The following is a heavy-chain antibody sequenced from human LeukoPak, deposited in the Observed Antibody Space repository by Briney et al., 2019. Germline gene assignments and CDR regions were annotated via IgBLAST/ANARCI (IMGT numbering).Heavy chain of an antibody. Sequence: GGSLRLSCAASGFTSSSHTMNWIRQAPGKGLEWVSSISSSGSTIYYADSVKGRFTISRDNAKNSLYLQMNSLRAEDTAVYYCATLYCSSTSCYFDYWGQGTLVTVSS. J-gene: IGHJ4*02. D-gene: IGHD2-2*01. CDR3: ATLYCSSTSCYFDY. CDR1: GFTSSSHT. V-gene: IGHV3-48*03. CDR2: ISSSGSTI.